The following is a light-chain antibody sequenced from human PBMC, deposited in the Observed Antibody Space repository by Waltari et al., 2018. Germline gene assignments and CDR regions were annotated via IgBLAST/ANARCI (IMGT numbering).Light chain of an antibody. CDR2: DAS. Sequence: EIVLTQSPATLSLSPGQRAALSCRASQDVNEYIVWYQQKPGQPPRLLIYDASKRATGIPDRFSGSGSGTDFTLTISTLEPEDFGVYYCQQRYAFGGGTKVEI. J-gene: IGKJ4*01. V-gene: IGKV3-11*01. CDR3: QQRYA. CDR1: QDVNEY.